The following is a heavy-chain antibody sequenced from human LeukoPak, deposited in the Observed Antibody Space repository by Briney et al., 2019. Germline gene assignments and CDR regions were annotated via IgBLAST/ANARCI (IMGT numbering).Heavy chain of an antibody. CDR1: GYTFTGYY. CDR2: INPNSGGT. Sequence: ASVKVSCKAPGYTFTGYYMHWVRQAPGQGLEWMGWINPNSGGTNYAQKFQGRVTMTRDTSISTAYMELSRLRSDDTAVYYCARELRYYDSSGDAFDIWGQGTMVTVSS. J-gene: IGHJ3*02. V-gene: IGHV1-2*02. CDR3: ARELRYYDSSGDAFDI. D-gene: IGHD3-22*01.